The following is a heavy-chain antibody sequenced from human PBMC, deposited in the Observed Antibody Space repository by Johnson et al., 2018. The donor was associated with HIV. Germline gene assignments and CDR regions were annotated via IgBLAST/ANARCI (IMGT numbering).Heavy chain of an antibody. CDR2: IWYDGSNT. V-gene: IGHV3-33*06. CDR3: AKDIRLVSAYYDILSGTSFDAFDI. D-gene: IGHD3-9*01. CDR1: GFTFSSYG. Sequence: QVQLVESGGGVVQPGRSLRLSCAASGFTFSSYGMHWVRQAPGKGLAWVAVIWYDGSNTYYADSVKGRFTISRDNSKNTLYLQMNSLRVEDTAVYYCAKDIRLVSAYYDILSGTSFDAFDIWGQGTMVTVSS. J-gene: IGHJ3*02.